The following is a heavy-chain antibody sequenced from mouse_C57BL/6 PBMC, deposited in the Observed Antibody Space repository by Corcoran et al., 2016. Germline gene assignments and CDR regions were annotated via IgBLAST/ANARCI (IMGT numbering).Heavy chain of an antibody. CDR1: GYTFTSYG. D-gene: IGHD3-2*02. J-gene: IGHJ3*01. V-gene: IGHV1-81*01. CDR2: IYPRSGNT. Sequence: QVQLQQSGAELARPGASVKLSCKASGYTFTSYGISWVKQRTGQGLEWIGEIYPRSGNTYYNEKFKGKATLTADKSSSTAYMELHSLTSEDSAVYFCARQTAQATWFAYWGQGTLVTVSA. CDR3: ARQTAQATWFAY.